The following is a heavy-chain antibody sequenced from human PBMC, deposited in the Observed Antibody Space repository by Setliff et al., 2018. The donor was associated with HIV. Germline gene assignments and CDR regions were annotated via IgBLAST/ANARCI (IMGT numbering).Heavy chain of an antibody. CDR1: HGSFSGYY. J-gene: IGHJ4*02. CDR2: VNHSGNT. V-gene: IGHV4-34*01. Sequence: SETLSLTCAFYHGSFSGYYWSWIRQPPGKGLEWIGEVNHSGNTNYNPSLERRVTISADTSQNQFSLNLTSVTAADTAVYYCAGSSSYSFDFWGQGTLVTVSS. D-gene: IGHD6-13*01. CDR3: AGSSSYSFDF.